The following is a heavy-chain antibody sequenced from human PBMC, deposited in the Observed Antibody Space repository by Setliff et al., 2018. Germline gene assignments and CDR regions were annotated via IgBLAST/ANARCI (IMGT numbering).Heavy chain of an antibody. J-gene: IGHJ4*02. V-gene: IGHV1-69*05. CDR3: ARAPLESGYYYGQGHYFDY. CDR2: SIPMYRTT. Sequence: GASVKVSCKASGGTFSRYAISWVRQAPGQGLEWMGGSIPMYRTTKYAQKFQGRVTITTDESTTTAYMELSSLRSEDTAVYYCARAPLESGYYYGQGHYFDYWGQGTLVTVSS. CDR1: GGTFSRYA. D-gene: IGHD5-18*01.